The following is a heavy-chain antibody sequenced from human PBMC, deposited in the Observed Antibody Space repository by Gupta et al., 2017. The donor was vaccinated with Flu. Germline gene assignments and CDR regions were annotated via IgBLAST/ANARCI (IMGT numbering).Heavy chain of an antibody. CDR2: IKYDGSER. Sequence: EVQLVEYGGGLVQPGGSLRLSCAASGFTFRSYWMSWVRQAPGKGLEWVANIKYDGSERYYVDSLEGRFTISRDNAENSLYLQMNSLRVEDTAVYYCAKDLRDSSGGYGMDVWGQGTTVTVSS. J-gene: IGHJ6*02. D-gene: IGHD6-19*01. CDR1: GFTFRSYW. CDR3: AKDLRDSSGGYGMDV. V-gene: IGHV3-7*04.